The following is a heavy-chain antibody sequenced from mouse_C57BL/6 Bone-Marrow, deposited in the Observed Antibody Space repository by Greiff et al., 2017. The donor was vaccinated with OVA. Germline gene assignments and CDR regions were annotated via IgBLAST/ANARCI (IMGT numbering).Heavy chain of an antibody. CDR1: GYTFPDYE. J-gene: IGHJ3*01. V-gene: IGHV1-15*01. Sequence: QVQLQQPGAELVKPGASVKMSCKASGYTFPDYEMHWVKQTPVHGLEWIGAIDPETGGTAYHQKFKGKAILTADKSSSTAYLALRSLTSEDSAVYDCTRGGSRGAYWGQGTLVTVSA. CDR3: TRGGSRGAY. D-gene: IGHD1-1*01. CDR2: IDPETGGT.